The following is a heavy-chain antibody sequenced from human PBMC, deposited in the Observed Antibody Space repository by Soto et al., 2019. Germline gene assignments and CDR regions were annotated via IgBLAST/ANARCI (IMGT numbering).Heavy chain of an antibody. D-gene: IGHD6-13*01. CDR1: GFTFSSYG. CDR3: AKSRGGSSWYEGDS. V-gene: IGHV3-30*18. J-gene: IGHJ4*02. CDR2: ISYAGDYQ. Sequence: QVQLVESGGDVVQPGRSLRLSCAASGFTFSSYGMHWVRQAPGKGLEWVAVISYAGDYQYYADSVKGRFTISRDNSKNTLYLQMNTLRPEDTAVYFCAKSRGGSSWYEGDSWGQGTLVTVSS.